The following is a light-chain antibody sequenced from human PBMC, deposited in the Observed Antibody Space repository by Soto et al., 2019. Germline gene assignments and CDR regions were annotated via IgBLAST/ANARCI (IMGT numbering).Light chain of an antibody. CDR1: SSDVGAYNY. CDR3: SSYTTSSTVL. V-gene: IGLV2-14*03. J-gene: IGLJ2*01. Sequence: QSALTQPASVSGSPGQSITISCTGTSSDVGAYNYVSWYQQHPGKAPKLMIYDVSHRPSGVSNRFSGSKSGNTASLTISGLQVEDEGDYYCSSYTTSSTVLFGGGTKLTVL. CDR2: DVS.